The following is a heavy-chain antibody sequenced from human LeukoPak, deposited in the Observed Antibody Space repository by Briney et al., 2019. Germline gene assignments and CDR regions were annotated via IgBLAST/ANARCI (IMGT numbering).Heavy chain of an antibody. CDR2: IYYSGST. V-gene: IGHV4-31*03. Sequence: PSQTLSLTCTVSGGSISSGGYYWSWVRQHPGKGLEWIGYIYYSGSTYYNPSLKSRVTISLDTSKNQFSLNLSSVTAADTAVYYCASRPCAHGVCYSYFHDWGQGALVAVSS. CDR1: GGSISSGGYY. D-gene: IGHD2-8*01. J-gene: IGHJ4*02. CDR3: ASRPCAHGVCYSYFHD.